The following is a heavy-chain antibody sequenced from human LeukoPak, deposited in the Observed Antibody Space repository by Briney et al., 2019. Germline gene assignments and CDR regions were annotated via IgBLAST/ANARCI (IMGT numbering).Heavy chain of an antibody. CDR1: GGSITGYH. CDR2: IYSSETT. Sequence: PSETLSLTCTVSGGSITGYHWSWIRQPLGKGLEWIGYIYSSETTEYKPSLKSRVTISADTSKNQFSLKLTSMTAADTAIYYCARRNDFDIWGQGTMVTVSS. J-gene: IGHJ3*02. CDR3: ARRNDFDI. V-gene: IGHV4-4*08.